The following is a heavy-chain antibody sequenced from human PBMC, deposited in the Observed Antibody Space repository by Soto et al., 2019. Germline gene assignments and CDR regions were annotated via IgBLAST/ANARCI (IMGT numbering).Heavy chain of an antibody. D-gene: IGHD1-20*01. J-gene: IGHJ5*01. V-gene: IGHV4-39*01. CDR1: GGSIRSSSYY. CDR3: ARHEGITAAHGYNWFDS. CDR2: IYYTGSI. Sequence: NPSETLSLTCTVSGGSIRSSSYYGGWIRQPPGKGLEWIGSIYYTGSIYYNPSLKSRVTISVDTSKNQFSLKLSSVTAADTAVYYCARHEGITAAHGYNWFDSWGQGTPVTVSS.